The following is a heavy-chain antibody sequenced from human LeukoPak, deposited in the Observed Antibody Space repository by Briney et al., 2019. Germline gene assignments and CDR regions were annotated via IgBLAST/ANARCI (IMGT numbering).Heavy chain of an antibody. CDR2: IGPSSSST. Sequence: GASVKVSCTASGYTFSSYYMHWVRQAPGQGLEWMGLIGPSSSSTSYAQKFQGRATMTRDVSTSTVYMELSSLRSDDTAAYYCTRQLYSTSSPRVFAYWGQVTLVTVSS. CDR1: GYTFSSYY. J-gene: IGHJ4*01. D-gene: IGHD6-6*01. CDR3: TRQLYSTSSPRVFAY. V-gene: IGHV1-46*01.